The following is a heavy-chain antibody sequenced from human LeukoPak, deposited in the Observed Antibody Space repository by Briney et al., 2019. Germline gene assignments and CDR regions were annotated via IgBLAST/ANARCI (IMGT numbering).Heavy chain of an antibody. CDR1: GYTFTSYG. Sequence: ASVKVSCKASGYTFTSYGISWVRQAPGQGLEWMGWISAYNGNTNYAQKLQGRVTMTTDTSTSTAYMELRSLRSDDTAVYYCARQYYYDISGYSEGDYWGQGTLVTVSS. J-gene: IGHJ4*02. CDR2: ISAYNGNT. D-gene: IGHD3-22*01. CDR3: ARQYYYDISGYSEGDY. V-gene: IGHV1-18*01.